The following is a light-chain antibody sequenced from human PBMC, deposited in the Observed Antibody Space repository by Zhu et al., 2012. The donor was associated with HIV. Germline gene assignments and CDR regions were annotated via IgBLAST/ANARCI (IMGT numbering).Light chain of an antibody. CDR3: QQYGGAPRT. Sequence: EIVLTQSPGILSLSPGERATLSCRASQSINRNYLAWYQQKVGQAPGLLIYDTSSRATGIPDRFSGSGSGTDFTLTISRLEPEDFAVYYCQQYGGAPRTFGQGTKVEIK. CDR2: DTS. CDR1: QSINRNY. V-gene: IGKV3-20*01. J-gene: IGKJ1*01.